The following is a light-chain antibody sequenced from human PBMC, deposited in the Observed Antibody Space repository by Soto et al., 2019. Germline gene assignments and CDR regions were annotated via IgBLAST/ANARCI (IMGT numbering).Light chain of an antibody. V-gene: IGLV2-14*01. CDR3: SSYTSSSTLVV. Sequence: QSALTQPASVSGSPGQSITISCTGTSSDVGGYNYVSWYQQHPGKAPKLMIYDVSNRPSGVSNRFSGSKSGNTASLTISGLQEEDEADDYCSSYTSSSTLVVFGGGTKLTVL. CDR2: DVS. J-gene: IGLJ2*01. CDR1: SSDVGGYNY.